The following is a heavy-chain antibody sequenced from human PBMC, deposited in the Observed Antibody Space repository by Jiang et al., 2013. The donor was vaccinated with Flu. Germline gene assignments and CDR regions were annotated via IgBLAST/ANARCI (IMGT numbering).Heavy chain of an antibody. CDR2: IYWDDDK. CDR3: AHWGQWPYHFDY. Sequence: KPTQTLTLTCTFSGFSLSTSGVGVGWIRQPPGKALEWLALIYWDDDKRYSPSLKSRLTITKDTSKNQVVLTMTNMDPVDTATYYCAHWGQWPYHFDYWGQGTLVTVSS. V-gene: IGHV2-5*02. J-gene: IGHJ4*02. CDR1: GFSLSTSGVG. D-gene: IGHD2-2*02.